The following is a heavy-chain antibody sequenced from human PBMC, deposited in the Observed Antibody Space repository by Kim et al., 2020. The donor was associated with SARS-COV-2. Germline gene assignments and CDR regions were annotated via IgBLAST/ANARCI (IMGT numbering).Heavy chain of an antibody. J-gene: IGHJ5*02. Sequence: SETLSLTCTVSGGSISSSSYYWGWIRQPPGKGLEWIGSIYYSGSTYYNPSLKSRVTISVDTSKNQFSLKLSSVTAADTAVYYCARLRQFYWFDPWGQGTLVTVSS. CDR1: GGSISSSSYY. V-gene: IGHV4-39*01. CDR3: ARLRQFYWFDP. D-gene: IGHD3-3*01. CDR2: IYYSGST.